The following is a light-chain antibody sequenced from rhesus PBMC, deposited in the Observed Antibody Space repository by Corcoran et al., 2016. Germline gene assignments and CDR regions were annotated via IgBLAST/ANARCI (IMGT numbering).Light chain of an antibody. Sequence: DIQLTQSPSSLSASVGDRVTITCRASQGISSYLAWYQQKPGKAPKFLIYDASNLQLGVPSRFSGSGSRTDFTLTISSLQPEDFAVYYCPQRNSYPLTFGRGTKVEIK. CDR3: PQRNSYPLT. CDR1: QGISSY. J-gene: IGKJ4*01. CDR2: DAS. V-gene: IGKV1-38*01.